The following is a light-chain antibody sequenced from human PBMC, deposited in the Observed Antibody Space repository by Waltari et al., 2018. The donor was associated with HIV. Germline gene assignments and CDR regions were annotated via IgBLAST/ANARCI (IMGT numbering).Light chain of an antibody. CDR1: QSVSRH. V-gene: IGKV3-11*01. J-gene: IGKJ4*01. CDR3: QQRGTWPLVT. CDR2: ETS. Sequence: EIALTQSPATLSVSPGERAVLSCRASQSVSRHLAWYQQKSGQGPRLLIYETSTRAAGTPGRFNGSGSGTDFVLTITDGEPGDVAVYYCQQRGTWPLVTFGGGTKVE.